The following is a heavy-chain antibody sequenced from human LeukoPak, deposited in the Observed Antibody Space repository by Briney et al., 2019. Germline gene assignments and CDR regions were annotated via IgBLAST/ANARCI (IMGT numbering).Heavy chain of an antibody. V-gene: IGHV1-3*01. CDR3: ATAVAGPWNFDY. D-gene: IGHD6-19*01. CDR1: GYTFTSYA. Sequence: ASVKVSCKASGYTFTSYAMHWVRQAPGQRLEWMGWINAGNGNTKYSQKFQGRVTMTEDTSTDTAYMELSSLRSEDTAVYYCATAVAGPWNFDYWGQGTLVTVSS. J-gene: IGHJ4*02. CDR2: INAGNGNT.